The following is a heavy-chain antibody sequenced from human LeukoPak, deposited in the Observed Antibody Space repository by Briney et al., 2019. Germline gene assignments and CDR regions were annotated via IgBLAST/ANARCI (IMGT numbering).Heavy chain of an antibody. J-gene: IGHJ4*02. CDR3: ARLVVSFDY. CDR2: IYYSGST. CDR1: GGSISSYY. D-gene: IGHD2-2*01. Sequence: PSETLSLTCTVSGGSISSYYWSWIRQPPGKGLEWIGSIYYSGSTYYNPSLKSRVAISVDTSKNQFSLKLSSVTAADTAVYYCARLVVSFDYWGQGTLVTVSS. V-gene: IGHV4-59*12.